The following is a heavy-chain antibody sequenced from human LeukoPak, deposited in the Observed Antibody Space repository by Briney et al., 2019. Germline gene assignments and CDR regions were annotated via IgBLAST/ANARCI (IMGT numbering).Heavy chain of an antibody. CDR1: GFTFSSFG. CDR3: ARGFLVFDS. CDR2: IWYDGSNT. D-gene: IGHD3-3*01. Sequence: GRSQRLSCVASGFTFSSFGMHWVRQAPGKGLEWVALIWYDGSNTYYADSVKGRFTISRDDSKNTVYLQMNSLRAEDTALYYCARGFLVFDSWGQGTLVIVSS. J-gene: IGHJ4*02. V-gene: IGHV3-33*01.